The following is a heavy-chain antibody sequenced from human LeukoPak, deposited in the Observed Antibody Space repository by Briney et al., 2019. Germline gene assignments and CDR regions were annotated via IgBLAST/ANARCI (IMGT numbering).Heavy chain of an antibody. V-gene: IGHV3-73*01. D-gene: IGHD5-18*01. Sequence: PGGSLRLSCAASGFTFSGSAMHWVRQASGKGLEWVGRIRSKANSRATAYAASVKGRFTISRDDSKNTAYLQMNSLKTEDTAVYYCTRRGYSYGYSNSFDYWGQGTLVTVSS. CDR3: TRRGYSYGYSNSFDY. CDR1: GFTFSGSA. J-gene: IGHJ4*02. CDR2: IRSKANSRAT.